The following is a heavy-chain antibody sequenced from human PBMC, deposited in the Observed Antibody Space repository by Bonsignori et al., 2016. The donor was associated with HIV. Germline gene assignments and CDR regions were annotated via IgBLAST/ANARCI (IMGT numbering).Heavy chain of an antibody. Sequence: GGSLRLSCAASGFTVSSNYMSWVRQAPGKGLEWVSVIYSGGSTYYADSVKGRFTISRDNSKNTLYLQMNSLRAEDTAVYYCARDRARDYGDQTFDYWGQGTLVTVSS. D-gene: IGHD4-17*01. CDR1: GFTVSSNY. V-gene: IGHV3-66*01. CDR3: ARDRARDYGDQTFDY. J-gene: IGHJ4*02. CDR2: IYSGGST.